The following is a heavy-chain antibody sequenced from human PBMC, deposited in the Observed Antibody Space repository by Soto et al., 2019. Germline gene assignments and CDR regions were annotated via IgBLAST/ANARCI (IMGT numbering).Heavy chain of an antibody. CDR1: GYTFTSYA. CDR2: INAGNGNT. V-gene: IGHV1-3*01. CDR3: ARDIAFDI. J-gene: IGHJ3*02. Sequence: QVQLVQSGAEVKKPGASVKVSCKASGYTFTSYAMHWVRQAPGQRLEWMGWINAGNGNTKYSQKFQGRVTITSDTSTAYRELSSLRSEDTAVYYCARDIAFDIWGQGTMVTVSS.